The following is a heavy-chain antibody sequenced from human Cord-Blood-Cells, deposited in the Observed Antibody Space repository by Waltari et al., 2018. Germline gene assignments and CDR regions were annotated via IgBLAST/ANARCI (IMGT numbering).Heavy chain of an antibody. Sequence: QITLKESGPTLVKPTQTLTLTCTFSAFSLSTSRVAVGWIRQPPGKALEWLALIYWNDDKRYSPSLKSRLTITKDTSKNQVVLTMTNMDPVDTATYYCAHRKGIALGFDYWGQGTLVTVSS. D-gene: IGHD6-19*01. J-gene: IGHJ4*02. CDR3: AHRKGIALGFDY. CDR2: IYWNDDK. V-gene: IGHV2-5*01. CDR1: AFSLSTSRVA.